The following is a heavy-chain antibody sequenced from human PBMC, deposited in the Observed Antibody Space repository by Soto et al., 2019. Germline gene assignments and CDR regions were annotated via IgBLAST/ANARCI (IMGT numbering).Heavy chain of an antibody. Sequence: SVKVSCKASGFTFTSSAMQWVRQARGQRIEWIGWIVVGSGNTNYAQKFQERVTITRDMSTSTAYMELSSLRSEDTAVYYCAALEVGYLFMDVWGQGTTVTVSS. D-gene: IGHD6-25*01. CDR1: GFTFTSSA. J-gene: IGHJ6*02. CDR2: IVVGSGNT. V-gene: IGHV1-58*02. CDR3: AALEVGYLFMDV.